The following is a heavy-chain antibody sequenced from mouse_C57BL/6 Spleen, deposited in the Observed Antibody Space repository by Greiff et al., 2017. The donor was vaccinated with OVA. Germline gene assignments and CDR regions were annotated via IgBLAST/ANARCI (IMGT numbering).Heavy chain of an antibody. V-gene: IGHV5-16*01. J-gene: IGHJ4*01. CDR3: AREIYYGYDGWGYAMDY. D-gene: IGHD2-2*01. Sequence: DVMLVESEGGLVQPGSSMKLSCTASGFTFSDYYMAWVRQVPEKGLEWVANINYDGSSTYYLDSLKSRFIISRDNAKNILYLQMSSLKSEDTATYYCAREIYYGYDGWGYAMDYWGQGTSVTVSS. CDR1: GFTFSDYY. CDR2: INYDGSST.